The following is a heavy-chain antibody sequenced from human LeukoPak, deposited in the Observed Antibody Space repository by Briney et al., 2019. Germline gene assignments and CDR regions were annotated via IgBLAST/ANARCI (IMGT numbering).Heavy chain of an antibody. CDR2: FDPADGEP. CDR1: GYTLTEVS. Sequence: ASVKVSCKISGYTLTEVSMHWVRQAPGKGLEWMRGFDPADGEPIYAQKFQGRVTMSEDTSTDTAYMDLSSLRSEDTAVYYCATEVVGYGDVHYFDSWGQGTLVTVSS. J-gene: IGHJ4*02. D-gene: IGHD4-17*01. V-gene: IGHV1-24*01. CDR3: ATEVVGYGDVHYFDS.